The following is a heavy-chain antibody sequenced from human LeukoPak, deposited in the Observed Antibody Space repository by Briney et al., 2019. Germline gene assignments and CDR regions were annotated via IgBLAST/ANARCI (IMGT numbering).Heavy chain of an antibody. J-gene: IGHJ4*02. D-gene: IGHD2-2*01. CDR3: ARHYRYCSSTSCSVFDY. V-gene: IGHV4-61*05. CDR2: IYYSGST. CDR1: GGSISSSSYY. Sequence: SETLSLTCTVSGGSISSSSYYWSWIRQPPGKGLEWIGYIYYSGSTNYNPSLKSRVTISVDTSKNQFSLKLSSVTAADTAVYYCARHYRYCSSTSCSVFDYWGQGTLVTVSS.